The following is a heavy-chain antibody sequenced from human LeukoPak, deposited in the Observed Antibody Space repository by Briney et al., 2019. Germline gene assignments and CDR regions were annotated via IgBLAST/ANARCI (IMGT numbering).Heavy chain of an antibody. Sequence: GGSLRLSCAASGFTFSDYWMYWVRQAPGKRLEWVSRINREGSRATYADFVKGRFTISRDNANNTLYLQMISLRTEDAAVYYCAKEEIEVAGLCRWGLGTLVTVSS. V-gene: IGHV3-74*01. CDR1: GFTFSDYW. CDR3: AKEEIEVAGLCR. D-gene: IGHD5-24*01. CDR2: INREGSRA. J-gene: IGHJ4*02.